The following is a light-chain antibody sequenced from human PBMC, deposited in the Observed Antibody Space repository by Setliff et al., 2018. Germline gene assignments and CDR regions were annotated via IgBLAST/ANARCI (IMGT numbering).Light chain of an antibody. V-gene: IGLV2-8*01. Sequence: QSALTQHPSASGSPGQSVTISCTGTSSDIGGYKYVSWYQQHPGKAPKLMIYEVNKRPSGVPDRFSGSKSGNTASLTVSGLQAEDEADYYCSSNIGSNNFDVFGTGTKVTVL. CDR2: EVN. CDR1: SSDIGGYKY. CDR3: SSNIGSNNFDV. J-gene: IGLJ1*01.